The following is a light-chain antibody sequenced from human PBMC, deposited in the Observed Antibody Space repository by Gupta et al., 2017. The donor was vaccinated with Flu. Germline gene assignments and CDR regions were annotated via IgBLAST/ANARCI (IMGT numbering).Light chain of an antibody. J-gene: IGLJ2*01. CDR3: SSYKNTNTLVV. CDR2: EVS. Sequence: QSALTQPASVSASPGQSITISCTGTSSDVGGYKYVSWYQQYPGKAPKLMICEVSNRPSGVSNRFSGSKSGNTASLTISGLQAEDEADYYCSSYKNTNTLVVFGGGTKLTVL. CDR1: SSDVGGYKY. V-gene: IGLV2-14*01.